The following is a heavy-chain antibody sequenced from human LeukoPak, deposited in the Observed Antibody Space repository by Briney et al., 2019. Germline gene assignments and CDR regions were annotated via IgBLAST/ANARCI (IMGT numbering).Heavy chain of an antibody. CDR1: GFTFSSYG. Sequence: GGSLRLSCAASGFTFSSYGMSWVRQAPGKGLEWVSAISGRDDSTYYADSVKGRFTISKDNSKNTLYLQMNSLRAEETAVYYCAKEEWQSREWFGDYWGQGTLVTVSS. CDR2: ISGRDDST. D-gene: IGHD3-3*01. CDR3: AKEEWQSREWFGDY. J-gene: IGHJ4*02. V-gene: IGHV3-23*01.